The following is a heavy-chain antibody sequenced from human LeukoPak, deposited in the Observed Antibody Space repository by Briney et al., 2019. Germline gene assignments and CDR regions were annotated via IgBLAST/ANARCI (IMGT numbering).Heavy chain of an antibody. D-gene: IGHD3-10*01. Sequence: AQTLSLTCTVSAGSISSGDYYWSWLRQPPGKGLEWIVYIYHSGSTYYNPSLKSRVTISLDTSKNQFSLKLSSVTAADTAVYYCARRRFGPGWFDPWGQGTLVTVSS. V-gene: IGHV4-30-4*01. J-gene: IGHJ5*02. CDR1: AGSISSGDYY. CDR2: IYHSGST. CDR3: ARRRFGPGWFDP.